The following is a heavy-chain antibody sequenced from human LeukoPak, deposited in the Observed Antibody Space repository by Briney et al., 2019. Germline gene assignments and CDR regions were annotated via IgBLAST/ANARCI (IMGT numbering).Heavy chain of an antibody. J-gene: IGHJ4*02. V-gene: IGHV3-74*03. CDR3: ARDYYGPDY. CDR1: VFTFSSYW. D-gene: IGHD3-10*01. CDR2: VYSEGIGT. Sequence: GGSLRLSCEASVFTFSSYWMYWVRQLPGEGLVWVSRVYSEGIGTAYADSVKGRFTISRDNAKNTLYLHMKGLRDEATDVYYGARDYYGPDYWGQGTLVTVSS.